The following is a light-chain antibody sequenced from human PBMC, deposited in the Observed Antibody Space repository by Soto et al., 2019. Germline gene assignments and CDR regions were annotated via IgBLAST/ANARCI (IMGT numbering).Light chain of an antibody. CDR2: GAS. V-gene: IGKV3-20*01. CDR3: QHYGQSSWT. J-gene: IGKJ1*01. Sequence: DIALTQSPATLSLSPGERVTLSCRASQTVHSSFVAWYQQKPGQAPRLLIYGASTRATGVPDRFSGSGSGTDLALTISSLEPEDFAVYFCQHYGQSSWTFGQGTKVEIK. CDR1: QTVHSSF.